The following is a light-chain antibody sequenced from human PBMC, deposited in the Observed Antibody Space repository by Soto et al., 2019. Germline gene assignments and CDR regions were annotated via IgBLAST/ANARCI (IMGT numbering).Light chain of an antibody. J-gene: IGKJ1*01. CDR1: QGIRHD. CDR2: TAS. Sequence: DIQMTQSPSSLSASVGDRVTITCRASQGIRHDLAWYQQKPGKAPKRLIYTASSLQSGVPPRFRGSGSETEFTLTISSLQPEDFATYYCLQNNSYPVTFGQGTKVDNK. V-gene: IGKV1-17*01. CDR3: LQNNSYPVT.